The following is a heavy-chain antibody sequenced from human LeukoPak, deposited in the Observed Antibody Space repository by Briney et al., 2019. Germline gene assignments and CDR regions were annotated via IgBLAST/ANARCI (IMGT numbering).Heavy chain of an antibody. D-gene: IGHD6-13*01. Sequence: GGSLRLSCAASGFTFSSYSMNWVRQAPGKGLEWVSSISSSSSYIYYADSVKGRLTISRDNAKNSLYLQMNSLRAEDTAVYYCARDGLVIAAAAYYFDYWGQGTLVTVSS. CDR3: ARDGLVIAAAAYYFDY. CDR1: GFTFSSYS. J-gene: IGHJ4*02. V-gene: IGHV3-21*01. CDR2: ISSSSSYI.